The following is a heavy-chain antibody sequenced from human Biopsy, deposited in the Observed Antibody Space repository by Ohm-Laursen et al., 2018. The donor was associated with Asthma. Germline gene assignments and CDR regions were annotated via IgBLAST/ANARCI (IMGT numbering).Heavy chain of an antibody. CDR2: ISKDASTQ. Sequence: FPRLSCAASGFSFSHFAIHWVRQAPGKGLEWVGVISKDASTQDYADSVKGRFTMARDNSKNTLDLQMNSLREEDTAVYYCVRDGTDDAFDIWGQGTVVSVSS. CDR3: VRDGTDDAFDI. V-gene: IGHV3-30*06. CDR1: GFSFSHFA. J-gene: IGHJ3*02. D-gene: IGHD1-1*01.